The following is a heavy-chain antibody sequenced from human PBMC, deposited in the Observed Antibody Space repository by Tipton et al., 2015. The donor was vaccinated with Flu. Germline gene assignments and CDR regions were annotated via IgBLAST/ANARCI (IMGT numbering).Heavy chain of an antibody. CDR3: AGGIPSTSCYTCYYYAMDV. CDR1: GGTFRSYA. D-gene: IGHD2-2*02. Sequence: QLVQSGAEVKKPGSSVKVSCKASGGTFRSYAISWVRQAPGQGLEWLGGIIPKFPTSNYARKFRDRVTMTADESTSTAYMELTSLRSEDTAVYYCAGGIPSTSCYTCYYYAMDVWGQGTTVIVSS. CDR2: IIPKFPTS. V-gene: IGHV1-69*01. J-gene: IGHJ6*02.